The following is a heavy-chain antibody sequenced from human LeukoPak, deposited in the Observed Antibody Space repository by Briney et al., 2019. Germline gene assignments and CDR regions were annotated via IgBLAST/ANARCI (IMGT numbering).Heavy chain of an antibody. V-gene: IGHV4-59*01. D-gene: IGHD6-6*01. CDR1: GGSISSYY. Sequence: SETLSLTCTVSGGSISSYYWSWIRQPPGRGLEWIGYIFYTGSTNYNPSLQSRVTISVDTSRNQFSLNLSSVTAADTAVYFCARGPTRQYFDYWGQGTLVTVSS. J-gene: IGHJ4*02. CDR3: ARGPTRQYFDY. CDR2: IFYTGST.